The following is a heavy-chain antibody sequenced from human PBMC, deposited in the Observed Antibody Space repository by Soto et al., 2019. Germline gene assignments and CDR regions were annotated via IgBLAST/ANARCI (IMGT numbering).Heavy chain of an antibody. CDR1: GFTFDDYA. D-gene: IGHD3-3*01. V-gene: IGHV3-9*01. CDR3: AKDKVTFDFWSGPYYYYYMYV. Sequence: EVQLVESGGGLVQPGRSLRLSCAASGFTFDDYAMHWVRQAPGKGLEWVSGISWNSGSIGYADSVKGRFTISRDNAKNSLYLQMNSLRAEDTALYYCAKDKVTFDFWSGPYYYYYMYVWGKGTTVTVSS. CDR2: ISWNSGSI. J-gene: IGHJ6*03.